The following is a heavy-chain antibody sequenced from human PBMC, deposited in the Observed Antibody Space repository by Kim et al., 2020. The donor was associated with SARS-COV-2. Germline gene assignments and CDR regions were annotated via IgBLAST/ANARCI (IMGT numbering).Heavy chain of an antibody. V-gene: IGHV4-59*08. CDR2: IYYSGST. D-gene: IGHD3-10*01. CDR1: GGSISSYY. J-gene: IGHJ5*02. CDR3: ASLRRYYGSESPSGWFDP. Sequence: SETLSLTCTVSGGSISSYYWSWIRQPPGKGLEWIGYIYYSGSTNYNPSLKSRVTISVDTSKNQFSLKLSSVTAADTAVYYCASLRRYYGSESPSGWFDPWGQGTLVTVSS.